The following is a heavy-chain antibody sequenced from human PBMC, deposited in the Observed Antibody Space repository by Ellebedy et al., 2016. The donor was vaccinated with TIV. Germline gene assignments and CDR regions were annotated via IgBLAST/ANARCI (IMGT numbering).Heavy chain of an antibody. Sequence: ASVKVSXXASGYTFTSYDINWVRQATGQGLEWMGWMNPNSGNTGYAQKFQGRVTMTRNTSISTAYMELSSLRSEDTAVYYCARVSFGITMIVVVLDYWGQGTLVTVSS. V-gene: IGHV1-8*01. CDR3: ARVSFGITMIVVVLDY. J-gene: IGHJ4*02. CDR2: MNPNSGNT. D-gene: IGHD3-22*01. CDR1: GYTFTSYD.